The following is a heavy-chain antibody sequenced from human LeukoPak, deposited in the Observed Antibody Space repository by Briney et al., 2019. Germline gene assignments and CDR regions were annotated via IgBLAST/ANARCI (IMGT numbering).Heavy chain of an antibody. J-gene: IGHJ6*02. D-gene: IGHD3-3*01. CDR1: GGSFSGYY. V-gene: IGHV4-34*01. CDR2: INHSGST. Sequence: SETLSLTCAVYGGSFSGYYWSWIRQPPGKGLEWIGEINHSGSTNYNPSLKSRVTISVDTSKNQFSLKLSSATAADTAVYYCARGLPRDFWSGFINYYYYYGMDVWGQGTTVTVSS. CDR3: ARGLPRDFWSGFINYYYYYGMDV.